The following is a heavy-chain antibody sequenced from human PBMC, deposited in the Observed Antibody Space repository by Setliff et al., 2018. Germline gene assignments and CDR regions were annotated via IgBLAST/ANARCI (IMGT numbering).Heavy chain of an antibody. J-gene: IGHJ5*02. Sequence: SVKVSCKASGDPFNAYGASWVRQAPGQGLEWMGAIIPVLGMTDYAQKFQGRVTITADKATSTVFMELSSLTSEDTALYYCARDPFAVRAPTNWYDHWGQGTLVTVSS. CDR3: ARDPFAVRAPTNWYDH. D-gene: IGHD3-10*01. CDR1: GDPFNAYG. V-gene: IGHV1-69*10. CDR2: IIPVLGMT.